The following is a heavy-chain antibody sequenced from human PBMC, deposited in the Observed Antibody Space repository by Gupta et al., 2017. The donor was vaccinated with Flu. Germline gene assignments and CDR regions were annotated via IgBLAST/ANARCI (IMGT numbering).Heavy chain of an antibody. CDR1: RYA. Sequence: RYAMNWVRQAPGKCLEWVSDINDSGSKRYYADSGKGRFTIYRDKSKKRLYLQMKRLRGEDPAVYFCTKELGWWNCYSDFDSWDLGTLVQVSS. J-gene: IGHJ4*02. V-gene: IGHV3-23*01. CDR2: INDSGSKR. CDR3: TKELGWWNCYSDFDS. D-gene: IGHD2-21*02.